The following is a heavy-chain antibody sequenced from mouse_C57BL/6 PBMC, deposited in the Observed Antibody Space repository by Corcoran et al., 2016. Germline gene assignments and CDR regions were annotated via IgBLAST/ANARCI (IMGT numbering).Heavy chain of an antibody. CDR2: IWWDDDK. Sequence: QVTLKESGPGILQPSQTLSLTCSFSGFSLSTFGMGVGWIRQPSGKGLEWLAHIWWDDDKYYNPALKSRLTISKDTSKNQVFLKIANVDTADTATYYCARKVYYGSSPAWFAYWGQGTLVTVSA. CDR1: GFSLSTFGMG. J-gene: IGHJ3*01. D-gene: IGHD1-1*01. V-gene: IGHV8-8*01. CDR3: ARKVYYGSSPAWFAY.